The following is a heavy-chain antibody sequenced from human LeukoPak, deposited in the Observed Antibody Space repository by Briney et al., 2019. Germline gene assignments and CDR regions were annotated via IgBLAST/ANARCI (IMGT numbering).Heavy chain of an antibody. CDR2: ISGSGGST. CDR1: GFTFSSYA. CDR3: AKDSPGYCSSTSCYTPAPFDY. J-gene: IGHJ4*02. V-gene: IGHV3-23*01. Sequence: GGSLRLSCAASGFTFSSYAMSWVRQAPGKGLEWVSAISGSGGSTYYADSVKGRFTISRDNSKNTLYLQMNSLRAEDTAVYYCAKDSPGYCSSTSCYTPAPFDYWSQGTLVTVSS. D-gene: IGHD2-2*02.